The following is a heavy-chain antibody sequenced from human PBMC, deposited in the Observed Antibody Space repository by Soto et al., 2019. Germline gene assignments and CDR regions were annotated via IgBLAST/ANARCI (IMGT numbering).Heavy chain of an antibody. J-gene: IGHJ4*02. Sequence: GESLKISCEGSGFTFTSSWIGWVRQMPGKGLEWMGIINPDDSDTRYTPSFRGQVTMSADKSISTAYLQWSSLKASDTAMYYCARQPGSGWFDFWGQGTLVTVSS. CDR3: ARQPGSGWFDF. D-gene: IGHD6-19*01. V-gene: IGHV5-51*01. CDR2: INPDDSDT. CDR1: GFTFTSSW.